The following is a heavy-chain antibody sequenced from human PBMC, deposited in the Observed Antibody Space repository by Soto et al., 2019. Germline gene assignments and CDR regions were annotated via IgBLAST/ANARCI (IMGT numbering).Heavy chain of an antibody. J-gene: IGHJ4*01. CDR1: GFTLSGYW. D-gene: IGHD3-3*01. Sequence: EVQLVESGGGLVQPGGSVRLSCAASGFTLSGYWMHWVRQVPGKGLVWVSRVNSDGSMTAYADSVKGRFTISRDNAKNTLYLQMNSLKADDTAVYYCARGKDQRNTTTYSYFDSWGHGTQVAVSS. V-gene: IGHV3-74*01. CDR3: ARGKDQRNTTTYSYFDS. CDR2: VNSDGSMT.